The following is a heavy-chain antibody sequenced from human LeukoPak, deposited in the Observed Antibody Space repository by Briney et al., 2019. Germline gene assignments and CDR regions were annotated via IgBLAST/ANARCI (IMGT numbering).Heavy chain of an antibody. Sequence: ASVKVSCKASGYTFTSYYMHWVRQAPGQGLEWMGIINPSGGSTSYAQKFQGRVTITTDESTSTAYMELSSLRSEDTAVYYCARAKGYYGSGSYYLFDYWGQGTLVTVSS. J-gene: IGHJ4*02. CDR1: GYTFTSYY. D-gene: IGHD3-10*01. V-gene: IGHV1-46*01. CDR3: ARAKGYYGSGSYYLFDY. CDR2: INPSGGST.